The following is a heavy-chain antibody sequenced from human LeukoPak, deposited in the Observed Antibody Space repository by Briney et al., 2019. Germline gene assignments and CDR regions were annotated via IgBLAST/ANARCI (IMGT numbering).Heavy chain of an antibody. CDR1: GGSFSGYY. D-gene: IGHD6-19*01. V-gene: IGHV4-34*01. CDR3: ARRSGWPRLFDY. CDR2: INHSGST. J-gene: IGHJ4*02. Sequence: SETLSLTCAVYGGSFSGYYWSWIRQPPGKGLEWIGEINHSGSTNYNPSLKSRVTISEDTSKNQFSLKLSSVTAADTAVYYCARRSGWPRLFDYWGQGTLVTVSS.